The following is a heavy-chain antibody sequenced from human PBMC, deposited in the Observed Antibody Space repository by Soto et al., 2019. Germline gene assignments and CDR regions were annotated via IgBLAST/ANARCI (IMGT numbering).Heavy chain of an antibody. D-gene: IGHD4-17*01. CDR3: GRHPYGDYDVMGV. CDR1: GYSFTNYW. CDR2: IYLGDSDT. J-gene: IGHJ6*02. V-gene: IGHV5-51*01. Sequence: GESLKISCKGSGYSFTNYWMGWVRQLPGKGLEWMGIIYLGDSDTRYSPSFQGQVPISADWPISTAYLHWSILRAPDTAMYYCGRHPYGDYDVMGVWGQGTAVTVSS.